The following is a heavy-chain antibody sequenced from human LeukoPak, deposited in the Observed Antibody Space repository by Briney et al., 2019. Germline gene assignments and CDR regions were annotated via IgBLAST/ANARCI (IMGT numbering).Heavy chain of an antibody. D-gene: IGHD7-27*01. CDR3: ATNTGTVFDY. CDR2: VYYSGST. V-gene: IGHV4-59*01. J-gene: IGHJ4*02. CDR1: SGFITAYY. Sequence: SETLSLTCSVSSGFITAYYWSWIRQPPGKGLEWIGYVYYSGSTEYNPSLRSRVTISLDMSTHQFSLNLTSVTAADTAVYYCATNTGTVFDYWGQGALVTVSS.